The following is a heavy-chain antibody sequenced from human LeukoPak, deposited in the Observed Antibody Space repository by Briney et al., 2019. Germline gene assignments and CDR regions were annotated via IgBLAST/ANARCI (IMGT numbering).Heavy chain of an antibody. CDR1: GFTFSSYG. Sequence: GGSLRLSCAASGFTFSSYGMHWVRQAPGKGLEWVAVISYDGSNKYYADSVKGRFTISRDNSKNTLYLQMNSLRAEDTAVYYCAKVVVPAAINNRFDPWGQGTLVTVSS. V-gene: IGHV3-30*18. CDR3: AKVVVPAAINNRFDP. CDR2: ISYDGSNK. J-gene: IGHJ5*02. D-gene: IGHD2-2*02.